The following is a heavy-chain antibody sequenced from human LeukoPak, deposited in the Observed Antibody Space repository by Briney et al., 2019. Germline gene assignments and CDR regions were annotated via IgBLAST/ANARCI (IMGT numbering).Heavy chain of an antibody. J-gene: IGHJ4*02. Sequence: PGGSLRLSCAASGFTVSSNYMSWVRQAPGQGLEWVSGISGSGGSTYYADSVKGRFTVSRDNSKNTLYLQMNSLRAEDTAVYYCAKGSGSGFSRPIDYWGQGTLVTVSS. CDR2: ISGSGGST. CDR1: GFTVSSNY. CDR3: AKGSGSGFSRPIDY. V-gene: IGHV3-23*01. D-gene: IGHD1-26*01.